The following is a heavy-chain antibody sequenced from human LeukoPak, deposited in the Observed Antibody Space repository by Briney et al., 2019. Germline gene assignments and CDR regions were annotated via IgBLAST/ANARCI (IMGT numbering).Heavy chain of an antibody. J-gene: IGHJ4*02. V-gene: IGHV3-30*04. CDR2: ISYDGSDK. Sequence: GGSLRLSCAASGFTFSLYTMHWVRQAPGKGLEWVAVISYDGSDKYYADSVKGRFTISRDNSKNTLYLQMNSLRAEDTAVYYCAKEYSSSWYGGGWKAFDYWGQGTLVTVSS. D-gene: IGHD6-13*01. CDR3: AKEYSSSWYGGGWKAFDY. CDR1: GFTFSLYT.